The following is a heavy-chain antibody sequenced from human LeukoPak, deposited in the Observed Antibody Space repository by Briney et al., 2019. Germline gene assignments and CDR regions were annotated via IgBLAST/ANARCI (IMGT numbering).Heavy chain of an antibody. J-gene: IGHJ4*02. CDR2: IYSTGSA. CDR3: ARHEGLARPLDY. V-gene: IGHV4-59*08. D-gene: IGHD6-19*01. Sequence: ASETLSLTCSVSGSSISNYYWSWIRQSPGKGLEWIGYIYSTGSADYNPSLKSRVTISVETSKNQFSLRLSSVTAADTAVYFCARHEGLARPLDYWGQGTLVPVCS. CDR1: GSSISNYY.